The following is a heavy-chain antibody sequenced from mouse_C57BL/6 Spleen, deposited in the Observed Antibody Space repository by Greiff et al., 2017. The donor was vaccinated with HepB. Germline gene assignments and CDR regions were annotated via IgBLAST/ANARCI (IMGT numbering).Heavy chain of an antibody. D-gene: IGHD2-2*01. Sequence: QVQLQQSGAELVRPGTSVKVSCKASGYAFTNYLIECVKQRPGQGLEWIGVINPGSGGTNYNEKFKGKATLTADKSSSTAYMQLSSLTSEDSAVYFCARRGYDVDYWGQGTTLTVSS. CDR2: INPGSGGT. V-gene: IGHV1-54*01. CDR3: ARRGYDVDY. CDR1: GYAFTNYL. J-gene: IGHJ2*01.